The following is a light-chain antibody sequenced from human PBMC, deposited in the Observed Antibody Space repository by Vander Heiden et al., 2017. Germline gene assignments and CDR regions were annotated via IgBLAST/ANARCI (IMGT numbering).Light chain of an antibody. V-gene: IGKV3-20*01. Sequence: EIVLTQSPGTLSLSPGERATLSCRASQSVRSIHLAWYQQKPGQTPRLLIYEASTRATGIPDRFSGSGSGTDFTLTISILEPEDFAFYYCQHYDGSPFTFGPGTKVDIK. J-gene: IGKJ3*01. CDR2: EAS. CDR3: QHYDGSPFT. CDR1: QSVRSIH.